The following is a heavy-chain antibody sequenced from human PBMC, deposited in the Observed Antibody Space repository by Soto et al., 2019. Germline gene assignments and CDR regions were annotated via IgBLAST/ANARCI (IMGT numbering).Heavy chain of an antibody. D-gene: IGHD6-13*01. CDR2: ISSSTSHT. CDR1: GFTFSDYY. CDR3: ARGRGAAADYFDF. J-gene: IGHJ4*02. Sequence: GGSLRLSCAXSGFTFSDYYMTWIRQAPGKGLEWVSYISSSTSHTNYADSVKGRFTISRDNAKNSLFLQMNSLRAEDTAVYYCARGRGAAADYFDFWGQGTLVTVSS. V-gene: IGHV3-11*05.